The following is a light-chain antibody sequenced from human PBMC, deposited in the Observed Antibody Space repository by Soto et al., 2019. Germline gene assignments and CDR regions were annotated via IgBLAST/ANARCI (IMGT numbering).Light chain of an antibody. Sequence: QSVLTQPPSVSAAPGQKVTISCSGSSTNIGNNFVSWYQQLPGSAPRLLIYDNSNRPLGIPDRFSGSKSGTSATLDITGLQTGDEADYYCGTWDSSLTSSLYGLGTGTKVTVL. CDR2: DNS. V-gene: IGLV1-51*01. CDR3: GTWDSSLTSSLYG. J-gene: IGLJ1*01. CDR1: STNIGNNF.